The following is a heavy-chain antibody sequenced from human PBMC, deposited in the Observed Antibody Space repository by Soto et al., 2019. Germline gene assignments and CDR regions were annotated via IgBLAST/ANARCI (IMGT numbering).Heavy chain of an antibody. CDR3: ARDHCSGGSCHLLHAFDI. J-gene: IGHJ3*02. Sequence: ASVKVSCKASGYTFTSYAMHWVRQAPGQRLEWMGWINAGNGNTKYSQKFQGRVTITRDTSASTAYMELSSLRSEDTAVYYCARDHCSGGSCHLLHAFDIWGQGTMVTVS. CDR1: GYTFTSYA. D-gene: IGHD2-15*01. CDR2: INAGNGNT. V-gene: IGHV1-3*01.